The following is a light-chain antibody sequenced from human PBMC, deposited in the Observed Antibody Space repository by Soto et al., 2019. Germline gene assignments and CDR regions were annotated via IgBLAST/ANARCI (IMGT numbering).Light chain of an antibody. CDR1: QSISSH. V-gene: IGKV1-39*01. CDR3: QHSYITPRYT. J-gene: IGKJ2*01. Sequence: DLQITQSPSSLSASVGDRVTITCRASQSISSHLNWYQHKPGRPPRLLIFASYILEGGVPSRFSGSGSDTDFTLTIDSLQPEDVATYYCQHSYITPRYTFGQGTKVEI. CDR2: ASY.